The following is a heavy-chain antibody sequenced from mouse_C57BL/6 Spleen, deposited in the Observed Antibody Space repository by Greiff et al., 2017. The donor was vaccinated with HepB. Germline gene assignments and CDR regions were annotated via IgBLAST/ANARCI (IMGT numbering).Heavy chain of an antibody. CDR2: IYPGDGDT. CDR1: GYAFSSSW. J-gene: IGHJ2*01. CDR3: ARSRYYFDY. Sequence: LVESGPELVKPGASVKISCKASGYAFSSSWMNWVKQRPGKGLEWIGRIYPGDGDTNYNGKFKGKATLTADKSSSTAYMQLSSLTSEDSAVYFCARSRYYFDYWGQGTTLTVSS. V-gene: IGHV1-82*01.